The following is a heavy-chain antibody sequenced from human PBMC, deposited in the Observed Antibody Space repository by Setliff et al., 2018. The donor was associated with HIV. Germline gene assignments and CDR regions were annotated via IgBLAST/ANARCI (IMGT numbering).Heavy chain of an antibody. CDR3: AKVRYSSGWYSNYYYYYGMDV. D-gene: IGHD6-19*01. V-gene: IGHV3-30*18. CDR2: ISYDRSNK. Sequence: GGSLRLSCAASGFTFSSYGMHWVRQAPGKGLEWVAVISYDRSNKFYADSVKGRFTISRDNSKNTLYLQMNSLRAEDTAVYYCAKVRYSSGWYSNYYYYYGMDVWGQGTTVTVSS. CDR1: GFTFSSYG. J-gene: IGHJ6*02.